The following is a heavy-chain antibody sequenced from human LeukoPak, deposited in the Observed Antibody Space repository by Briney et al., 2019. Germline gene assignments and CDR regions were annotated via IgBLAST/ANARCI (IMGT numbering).Heavy chain of an antibody. J-gene: IGHJ6*03. CDR3: ASAVPGYDSSGYYYYNMDV. Sequence: SETLSLTCTVSGGSISNKYWSWIRQPPGKGLEWIGYIYYSGSTNYNPSLKSRVTILVDTSKNQFSLKLSSVTAADTAVYYCASAVPGYDSSGYYYYNMDVWGKGTTVTVS. D-gene: IGHD3-22*01. CDR2: IYYSGST. V-gene: IGHV4-59*12. CDR1: GGSISNKY.